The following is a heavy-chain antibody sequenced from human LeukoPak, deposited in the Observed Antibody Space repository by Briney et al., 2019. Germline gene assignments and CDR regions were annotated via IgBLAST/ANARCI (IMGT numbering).Heavy chain of an antibody. CDR1: GYTFTGYY. V-gene: IGHV1-46*01. Sequence: ASVKVSCKASGYTFTGYYMHWVRQAPGQGLEWMGIINPSGGSISYAQKFQGRVTMTRDTSTSTVYMELSSLRSEDTAVYYCARDLPRTMIEYGMDVWGQGTTVTVSS. J-gene: IGHJ6*02. D-gene: IGHD3-22*01. CDR2: INPSGGSI. CDR3: ARDLPRTMIEYGMDV.